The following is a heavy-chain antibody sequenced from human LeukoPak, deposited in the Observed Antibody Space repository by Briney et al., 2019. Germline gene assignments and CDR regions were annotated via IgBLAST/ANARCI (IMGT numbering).Heavy chain of an antibody. D-gene: IGHD2-2*01. J-gene: IGHJ4*02. CDR1: GGSISSFH. CDR2: INSSGGT. Sequence: PSETLSLTCTVSGGSISSFHWSWIRQPAGKGLEWIGRINSSGGTNYNPSLKSRVTISVDKSKNQFSLKLSSVTAADTAVYYCASGGPRDCSSTSCYDHYWGQGTLVTVSS. CDR3: ASGGPRDCSSTSCYDHY. V-gene: IGHV4-4*07.